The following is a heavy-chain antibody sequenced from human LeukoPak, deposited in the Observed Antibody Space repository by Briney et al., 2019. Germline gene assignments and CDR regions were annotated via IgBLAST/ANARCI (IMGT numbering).Heavy chain of an antibody. Sequence: GGSLRLSCAASGFSFSSSWMTWVHQAPGKGLEWVANMNQDGSAIGYVDSVKGRFTISRGNAKNSLYLQMNSLRAEDTAVYYCARDPAYGALDYWGQGTLVTVSS. J-gene: IGHJ4*02. D-gene: IGHD4-17*01. CDR3: ARDPAYGALDY. CDR1: GFSFSSSW. CDR2: MNQDGSAI. V-gene: IGHV3-7*01.